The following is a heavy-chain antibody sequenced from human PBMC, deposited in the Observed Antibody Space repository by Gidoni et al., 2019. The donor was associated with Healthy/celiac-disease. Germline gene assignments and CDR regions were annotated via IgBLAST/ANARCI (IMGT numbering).Heavy chain of an antibody. J-gene: IGHJ6*03. D-gene: IGHD3-3*01. CDR1: GYTFTSYA. CDR2: INAGNGNT. CDR3: AREGPYYDFWSGDNYYYYMDV. Sequence: QVQLVQSGAEVKKPGASVKVSCKASGYTFTSYAMHWVRQAPGQRLEWMGWINAGNGNTKYSQEFQGRVTITRDTSASTAYMELSSLRSEDTAVYYCAREGPYYDFWSGDNYYYYMDVWGKGTTVTVSS. V-gene: IGHV1-3*01.